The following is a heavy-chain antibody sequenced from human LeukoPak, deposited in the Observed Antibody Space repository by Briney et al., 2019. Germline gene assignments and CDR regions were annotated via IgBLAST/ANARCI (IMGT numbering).Heavy chain of an antibody. J-gene: IGHJ3*02. CDR1: GFTFSSYE. D-gene: IGHD3-22*01. Sequence: GGSLRLSCAASGFTFSSYEMNWVRQAPGKGLEWVSYISSSSSTMYYAASVKGRFSISRDNAQNSLYLQMNSLRAEDTAVYYCVRDHHRRLYDSQARDTFDIWGQGTMVTVSS. CDR2: ISSSSSTM. V-gene: IGHV3-48*01. CDR3: VRDHHRRLYDSQARDTFDI.